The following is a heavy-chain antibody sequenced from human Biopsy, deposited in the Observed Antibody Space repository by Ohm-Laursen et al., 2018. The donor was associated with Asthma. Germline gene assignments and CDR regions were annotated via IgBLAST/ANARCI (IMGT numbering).Heavy chain of an antibody. D-gene: IGHD1-26*01. CDR3: ARGSSSRLSQWELLVSGGKRAHSYYGMDV. CDR2: THHNGYT. V-gene: IGHV4-34*01. CDR1: GGSFSSNY. Sequence: SDTLSLTCVVYGGSFSSNYWSWIRQTPGKGLEWLGDTHHNGYTNYKPSLSSRFTLSVDTSKNQFSLRLTSVTAADTAVYYCARGSSSRLSQWELLVSGGKRAHSYYGMDVWGQGTTVTVSS. J-gene: IGHJ6*02.